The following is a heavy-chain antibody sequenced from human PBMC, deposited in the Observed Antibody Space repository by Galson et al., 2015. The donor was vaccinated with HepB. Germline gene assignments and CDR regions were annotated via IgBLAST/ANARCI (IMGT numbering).Heavy chain of an antibody. J-gene: IGHJ5*02. D-gene: IGHD3-3*01. V-gene: IGHV3-30*03. Sequence: SLRLSCAASGVTFSHYGMHWVRQAPGKGLEWVAVISYDGNKKYYADSVKGRFTISRDISKNTLYLQMNSLRAEDTAVYYCARGGFLEWYDNWFDLWGQGTLVTVSS. CDR2: ISYDGNKK. CDR1: GVTFSHYG. CDR3: ARGGFLEWYDNWFDL.